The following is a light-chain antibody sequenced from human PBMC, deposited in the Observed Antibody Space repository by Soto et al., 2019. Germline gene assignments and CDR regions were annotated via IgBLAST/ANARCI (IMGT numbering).Light chain of an antibody. CDR2: DVS. CDR3: CSYTTSSTYV. V-gene: IGLV2-14*03. CDR1: SSDVGNYNF. Sequence: QSVLTQPASVSGSPGQSIAISCTGTSSDVGNYNFVPWYQQHPGKAPKLMIYDVSNRPSGISNRFSGSKSGNTASLTISGLQAEDEADYYCCSYTTSSTYVFGTGTKVTVL. J-gene: IGLJ1*01.